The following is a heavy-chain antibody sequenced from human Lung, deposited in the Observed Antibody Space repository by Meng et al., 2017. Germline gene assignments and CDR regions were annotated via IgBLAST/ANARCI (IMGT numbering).Heavy chain of an antibody. D-gene: IGHD5-18*01. CDR2: TYYRSKWYN. Sequence: VQLQQHGPGPVKPSHTLSPTCAISGDSVSADSAAWHWNRQSPSRGLEWLGRTYYRSKWYNDYAVSVKSRIIITPDTSNDQFSLQLNSVTPEDTAVYFCASGYGLPSWGQGTLVTVSS. CDR1: GDSVSADSAA. J-gene: IGHJ5*02. V-gene: IGHV6-1*01. CDR3: ASGYGLPS.